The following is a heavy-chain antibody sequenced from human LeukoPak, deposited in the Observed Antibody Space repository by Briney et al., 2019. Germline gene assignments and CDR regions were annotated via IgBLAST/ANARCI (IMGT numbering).Heavy chain of an antibody. J-gene: IGHJ3*02. D-gene: IGHD2-21*02. CDR2: ISGSGGST. CDR3: AKVLGGGDCYRRPCGAFDI. Sequence: PGGSLRLSCAASGFTFSSYAMSWVRQAPGKGLEWVSAISGSGGSTYYADSVKGRFTISRDNSKNTLYLQMNSLRAEDTAVYYCAKVLGGGDCYRRPCGAFDIWGQGTMVTVSS. CDR1: GFTFSSYA. V-gene: IGHV3-23*01.